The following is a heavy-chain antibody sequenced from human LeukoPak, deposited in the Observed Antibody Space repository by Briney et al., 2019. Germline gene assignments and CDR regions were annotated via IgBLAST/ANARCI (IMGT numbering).Heavy chain of an antibody. V-gene: IGHV1-69*05. D-gene: IGHD3-3*01. CDR2: IIPIFGTA. Sequence: SVKVSCKASGYTFTSHGISWVRLAPGQGLEWMGGIIPIFGTANYAQKFQGRVTITTDESTSTAYMELSSLRSEDTAVYYCARVSTIFGVVTLDHWGXXXXXXVS. CDR1: GYTFTSHG. CDR3: ARVSTIFGVVTLDH. J-gene: IGHJ4*01.